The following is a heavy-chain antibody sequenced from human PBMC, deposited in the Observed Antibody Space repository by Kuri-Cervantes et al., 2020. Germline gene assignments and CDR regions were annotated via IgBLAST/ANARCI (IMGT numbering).Heavy chain of an antibody. CDR3: ARVCPAYSSGWYIYYYYGMDV. Sequence: ASVKVSCKASGYTFTSYDINWVRQATGQGLEWMGWMNPNSGNTGYAQKFQGRVTMTRNTSISTAYMELRSLRSDDTAVYYCARVCPAYSSGWYIYYYYGMDVWGQGTTVTVSS. D-gene: IGHD6-19*01. V-gene: IGHV1-8*01. J-gene: IGHJ6*02. CDR1: GYTFTSYD. CDR2: MNPNSGNT.